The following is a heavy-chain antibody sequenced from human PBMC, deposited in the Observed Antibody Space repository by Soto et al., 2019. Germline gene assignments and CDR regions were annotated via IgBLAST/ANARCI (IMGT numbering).Heavy chain of an antibody. V-gene: IGHV3-23*01. CDR2: ISGSGGST. D-gene: IGHD3-3*01. Sequence: PGGSLRLSCAASGFTFSSYAMSWVRQAPGKGLEWVSAISGSGGSTYYADSVKGRFTISRDNSKNTLYLQMNSLRAEDTAVYYCAKGLNNVRITIFGVVTPDYWGQGTLVTVSS. J-gene: IGHJ4*02. CDR3: AKGLNNVRITIFGVVTPDY. CDR1: GFTFSSYA.